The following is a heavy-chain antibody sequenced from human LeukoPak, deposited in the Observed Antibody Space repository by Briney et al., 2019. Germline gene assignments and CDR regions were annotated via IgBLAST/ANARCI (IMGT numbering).Heavy chain of an antibody. Sequence: GGSLRLPCAASGFTFSTYWMEWGRQAQGKGLEWVANVKQDGSRKYYVDSVKGRFTISRDNARNSLYLEMNSLRVEDTAVYYCARDWGDESRGQFDAFDIWGQGTRVTVSS. CDR3: ARDWGDESRGQFDAFDI. J-gene: IGHJ3*02. D-gene: IGHD3-16*01. CDR2: VKQDGSRK. V-gene: IGHV3-7*04. CDR1: GFTFSTYW.